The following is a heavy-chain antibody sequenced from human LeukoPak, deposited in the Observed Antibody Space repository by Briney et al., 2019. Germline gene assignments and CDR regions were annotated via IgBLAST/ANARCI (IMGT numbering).Heavy chain of an antibody. CDR3: ARGLRVSYYGMDV. Sequence: ASVKVSCKASGYTFTNYAIHWVRQAPGQRLEWMGWINAGNGNTKYSQKFQGRVTITRDTSASTAYMELSSLRSEDTAVYYCARGLRVSYYGMDVWGQGTTVTVSS. CDR1: GYTFTNYA. D-gene: IGHD4-17*01. CDR2: INAGNGNT. V-gene: IGHV1-3*01. J-gene: IGHJ6*02.